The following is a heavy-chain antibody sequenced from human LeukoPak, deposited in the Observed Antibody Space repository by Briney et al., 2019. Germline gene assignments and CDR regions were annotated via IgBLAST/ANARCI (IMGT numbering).Heavy chain of an antibody. V-gene: IGHV1-2*02. CDR1: GYTFIGYY. Sequence: ASVKVSCKASGYTFIGYYLHWVRQAPGQGLEWMGWISPHNGDTNYAQKFQGRVTMTRDTSITTAYMELSRLKSDDTAVYYCATVRDIVVGGGPYYFDYWGQGTLVTVSS. CDR2: ISPHNGDT. CDR3: ATVRDIVVGGGPYYFDY. D-gene: IGHD2-15*01. J-gene: IGHJ4*02.